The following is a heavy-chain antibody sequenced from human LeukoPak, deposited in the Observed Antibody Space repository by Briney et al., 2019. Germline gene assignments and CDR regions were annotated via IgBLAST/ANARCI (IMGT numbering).Heavy chain of an antibody. Sequence: SVKVSCKASGGTFSSYAISWVRQAPGQGLEWMGGIIPIFGTANYAQKFQGRVTITTDESTSTAYMELSSLRSEDTAVYYCTRTDPPYYYDSVNWFDPWGQGTLVTVSS. V-gene: IGHV1-69*05. CDR1: GGTFSSYA. CDR3: TRTDPPYYYDSVNWFDP. D-gene: IGHD3-22*01. J-gene: IGHJ5*02. CDR2: IIPIFGTA.